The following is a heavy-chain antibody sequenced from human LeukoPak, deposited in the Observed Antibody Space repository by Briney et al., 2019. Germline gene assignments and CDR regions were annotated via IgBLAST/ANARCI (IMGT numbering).Heavy chain of an antibody. J-gene: IGHJ4*02. CDR3: ARVMIRRDGYNGYFDY. D-gene: IGHD5-24*01. CDR2: INSDGSST. V-gene: IGHV3-74*01. CDR1: GFTFSIYW. Sequence: GGSLRLSCAASGFTFSIYWMHWVRQAPGKGLVWVSRINSDGSSTSYADSVKGRFTISRDNAKNTLYLQMNSLRAEDTAVYYCARVMIRRDGYNGYFDYWGQGTLVTVSS.